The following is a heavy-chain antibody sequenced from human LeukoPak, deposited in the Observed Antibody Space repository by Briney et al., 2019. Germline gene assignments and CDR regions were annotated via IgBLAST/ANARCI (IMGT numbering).Heavy chain of an antibody. CDR1: GFSLRSSE. CDR3: ARDYEIY. Sequence: GGSLRLSCAASGFSLRSSEMNWVRQAPGKGLEWVSSISSSSSYIYYGDSVKGRFTISRDNAKDSLYLQMNSLRAEDTAVYYCARDYEIYWGQGTLVTVSS. D-gene: IGHD5-12*01. J-gene: IGHJ4*02. CDR2: ISSSSSYI. V-gene: IGHV3-21*01.